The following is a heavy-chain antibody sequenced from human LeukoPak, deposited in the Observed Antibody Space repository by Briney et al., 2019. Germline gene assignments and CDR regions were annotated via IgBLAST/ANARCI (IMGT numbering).Heavy chain of an antibody. CDR1: GFTYSNYA. Sequence: GGSLRLSCEASGFTYSNYAMNWVRQAPGKGLEWVANIKQDGSEKYYVNSVKGRFTISRDNAKNSLYLQMNSLRAEDTAIYYCAREDDWNYEDYWGQGTLVTVSS. V-gene: IGHV3-7*01. J-gene: IGHJ4*02. CDR2: IKQDGSEK. CDR3: AREDDWNYEDY. D-gene: IGHD1-7*01.